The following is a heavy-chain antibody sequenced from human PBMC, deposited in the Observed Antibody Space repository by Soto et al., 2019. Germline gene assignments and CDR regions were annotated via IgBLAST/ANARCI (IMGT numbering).Heavy chain of an antibody. Sequence: VGSLRLSCAASGFTFSSYGMHWVRQAPGKGLEWVAIIWYDGSHKFYADSVKGRFTISRDNSKNTLYLQMNSLRAEDTAVYYCAREGLADGTNGAFDIWGRGTMVTVSS. D-gene: IGHD6-13*01. CDR1: GFTFSSYG. V-gene: IGHV3-33*01. CDR3: AREGLADGTNGAFDI. CDR2: IWYDGSHK. J-gene: IGHJ3*02.